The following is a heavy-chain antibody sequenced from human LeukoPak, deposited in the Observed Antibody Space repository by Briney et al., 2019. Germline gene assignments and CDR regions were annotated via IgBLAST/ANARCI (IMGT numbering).Heavy chain of an antibody. CDR2: ASSDVRYK. Sequence: GGSLRLSCAASGFTFSSYAMHWVRQAPGKGLEWVAVASSDVRYKFYGDSVKDRFTISRDNSKNTLDLQMNSLRAEDTAVYYCVKDLMSGSGSYYHKGFDSWGQGTLVTVSS. D-gene: IGHD3-10*01. CDR1: GFTFSSYA. CDR3: VKDLMSGSGSYYHKGFDS. J-gene: IGHJ4*02. V-gene: IGHV3-30*18.